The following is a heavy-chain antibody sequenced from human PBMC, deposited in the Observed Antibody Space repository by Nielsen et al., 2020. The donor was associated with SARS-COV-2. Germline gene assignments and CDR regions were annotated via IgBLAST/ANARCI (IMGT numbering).Heavy chain of an antibody. J-gene: IGHJ4*02. D-gene: IGHD3-16*02. CDR1: GFTFRRYA. CDR3: TTTRLYDYVWGSYRPPGY. V-gene: IGHV3-15*01. CDR2: IKSKTDGGTT. Sequence: GESLKISCAVSGFTFRRYAMSWVRQAPGKGLEWVGRIKSKTDGGTTDYAAPVKGRFTISRDDSKNTLYLQMNSLKTEDTAVYYCTTTRLYDYVWGSYRPPGYWGQGTLVTVSS.